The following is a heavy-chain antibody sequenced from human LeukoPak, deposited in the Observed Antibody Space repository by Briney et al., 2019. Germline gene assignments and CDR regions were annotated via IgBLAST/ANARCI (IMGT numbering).Heavy chain of an antibody. V-gene: IGHV3-23*01. D-gene: IGHD6-19*01. J-gene: IGHJ6*03. CDR1: GFSYITYA. CDR2: ITASGSIT. CDR3: AKGTGSHYFYYYMDV. Sequence: GGSLRLSCAASGFSYITYAMSWVCRAPGKGLEWVAAITASGSITYHADSVKGRFTVSRDNPKKTMYLQMDSLRVADTAVYYCAKGTGSHYFYYYMDVWGKGTTVSVS.